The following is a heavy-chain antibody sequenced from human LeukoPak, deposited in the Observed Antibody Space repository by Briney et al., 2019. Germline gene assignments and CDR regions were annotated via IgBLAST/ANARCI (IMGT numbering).Heavy chain of an antibody. J-gene: IGHJ4*02. D-gene: IGHD3-16*01. CDR1: GYSISSGYY. Sequence: PSETLSLTCTVSGYSISSGYYWGWIRQPPGKGLEWIGSIYHSGSTYYNPSLKSRLTISVDTSKNQFSLKLSSVTAADTAVYYCAREPRWAGDLGGFDSWGQGPLVTVSS. V-gene: IGHV4-38-2*02. CDR3: AREPRWAGDLGGFDS. CDR2: IYHSGST.